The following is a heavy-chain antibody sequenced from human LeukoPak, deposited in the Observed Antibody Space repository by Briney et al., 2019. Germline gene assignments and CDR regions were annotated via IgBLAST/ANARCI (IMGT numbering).Heavy chain of an antibody. V-gene: IGHV3-74*01. CDR2: INSDGSST. Sequence: GGSLRLSCAGSGFTFSSYWMHWVRQAPGKGLVWVSRINSDGSSTSYTDSVKGRFTISRDNAKNTLYLQMSSLRAEDTAVYYCARVSMGYYENYWGQGTLVTVSS. J-gene: IGHJ4*02. D-gene: IGHD3-3*01. CDR3: ARVSMGYYENY. CDR1: GFTFSSYW.